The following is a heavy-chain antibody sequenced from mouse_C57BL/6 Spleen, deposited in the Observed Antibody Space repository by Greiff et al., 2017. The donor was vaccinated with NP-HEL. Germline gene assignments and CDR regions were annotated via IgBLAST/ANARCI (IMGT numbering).Heavy chain of an antibody. Sequence: QVQLQQPGAELVKPGASVKVSCKASGYTFTSSWMHWVKQRPGQGLEWIGRIHPSDSDTNYNQKFKGKATLTVDKSSSTAYIQLSSLTSEDSEVYYCEIELPFYYAMDDWGQGTSVTVAS. D-gene: IGHD2-1*01. J-gene: IGHJ4*01. CDR3: EIELPFYYAMDD. CDR2: IHPSDSDT. CDR1: GYTFTSSW. V-gene: IGHV1-74*01.